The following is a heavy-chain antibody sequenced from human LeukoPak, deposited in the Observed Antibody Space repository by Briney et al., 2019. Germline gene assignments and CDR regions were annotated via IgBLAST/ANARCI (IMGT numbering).Heavy chain of an antibody. D-gene: IGHD2-15*01. J-gene: IGHJ2*01. CDR1: VGSISSYY. CDR3: ARNYCSGGSCWYFGL. V-gene: IGHV4-59*01. Sequence: SETLSLTCSVSVGSISSYYWSWIRQPPGKGLEWIGHIYYSGNTKYNASLKGRVTISVDTSNNQISLNLSSVTAADTAVYYCARNYCSGGSCWYFGLWGRGTLVTVSS. CDR2: IYYSGNT.